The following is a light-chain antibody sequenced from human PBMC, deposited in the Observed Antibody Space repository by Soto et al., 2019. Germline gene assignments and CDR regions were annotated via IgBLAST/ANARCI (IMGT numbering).Light chain of an antibody. J-gene: IGKJ5*01. CDR1: QSLLHSNGNHY. CDR3: MQALQTPRT. Sequence: VMTQSPLSLPVTHGEPASISCRSSQSLLHSNGNHYLDWYLQKPGQSPQLLIYLGSNRASGVPDRFSGSGSGTDFTLKISRVEAEDVGVYYCMQALQTPRTFGQGTRLEIK. CDR2: LGS. V-gene: IGKV2-28*01.